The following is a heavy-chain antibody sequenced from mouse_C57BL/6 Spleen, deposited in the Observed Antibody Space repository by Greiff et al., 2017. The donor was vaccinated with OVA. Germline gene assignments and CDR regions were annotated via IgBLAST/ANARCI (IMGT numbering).Heavy chain of an antibody. V-gene: IGHV5-16*01. J-gene: IGHJ4*01. CDR3: ARLDGYAMDD. Sequence: EVKLVESEGGLVQPGSSMKLSCTASGFTFSDYYMAWVRQVPEKGLEWVANINYDGSSTYYLDSLKSRFIISRDNAKNILYLQMSSLKSEDTATYYCARLDGYAMDDWGQGTSVTVSS. CDR2: INYDGSST. D-gene: IGHD2-3*01. CDR1: GFTFSDYY.